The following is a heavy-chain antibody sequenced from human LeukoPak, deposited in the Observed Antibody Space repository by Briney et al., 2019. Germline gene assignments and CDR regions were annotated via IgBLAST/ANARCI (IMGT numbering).Heavy chain of an antibody. CDR1: GYSISSGYY. Sequence: SETLSLTCTVSGYSISSGYYWGWIRQPPGRGLEWIGSIYHSGSTYYNPSLKSRVTISVDMSKNQFSLKLSSVTAADTAVYYCAREGEMATAPAVDYWGQGTLVTVSS. CDR3: AREGEMATAPAVDY. D-gene: IGHD5-24*01. J-gene: IGHJ4*02. V-gene: IGHV4-38-2*02. CDR2: IYHSGST.